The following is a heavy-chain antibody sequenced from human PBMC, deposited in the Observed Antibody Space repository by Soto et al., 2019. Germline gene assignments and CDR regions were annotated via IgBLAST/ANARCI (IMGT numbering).Heavy chain of an antibody. J-gene: IGHJ6*02. Sequence: ASVKVSCKASGYTFTSYAMHWVRQAPGQRLEWMGWINAGNGNTKYSQKFQGHVTISADMSINTAYLQWSSLKASDTAMYYCAATHPLYTTSRGGSYGMDVWGQGTMVTVSS. CDR2: INAGNGNT. CDR3: AATHPLYTTSRGGSYGMDV. V-gene: IGHV1-3*01. CDR1: GYTFTSYA. D-gene: IGHD2-2*02.